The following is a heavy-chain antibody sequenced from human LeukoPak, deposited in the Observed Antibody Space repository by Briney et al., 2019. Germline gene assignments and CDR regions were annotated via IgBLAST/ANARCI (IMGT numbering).Heavy chain of an antibody. D-gene: IGHD3-22*01. CDR2: IKPDGSES. CDR3: ARDLTMIVPGAFDI. J-gene: IGHJ3*02. Sequence: GGSLRLSCAISGFTFSRYWMTWVRQAPGKGLECVAIIKPDGSESYYGDSVKGRFTISRDNAKDSLYLQMKSLRAEASAVYYCARDLTMIVPGAFDIWGHGTAVIVSS. CDR1: GFTFSRYW. V-gene: IGHV3-7*01.